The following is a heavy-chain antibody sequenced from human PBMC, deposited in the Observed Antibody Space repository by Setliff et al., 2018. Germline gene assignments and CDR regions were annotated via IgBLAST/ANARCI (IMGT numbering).Heavy chain of an antibody. Sequence: SVKVSCKASGGTFKNYGISWVRQAPGQGLEWMGWISTYNGKTNYAQKFQGRVTIMTDESTSTAYMELSSLTSEDTAVYYCAREGVHTRSSTDYHYYMDVWGRGTTVTVSS. D-gene: IGHD1-26*01. CDR2: ISTYNGKT. CDR1: GGTFKNYG. V-gene: IGHV1-69*05. CDR3: AREGVHTRSSTDYHYYMDV. J-gene: IGHJ6*03.